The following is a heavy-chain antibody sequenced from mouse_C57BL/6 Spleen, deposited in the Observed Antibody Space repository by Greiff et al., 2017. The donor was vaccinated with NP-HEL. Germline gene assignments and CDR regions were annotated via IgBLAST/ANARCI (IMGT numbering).Heavy chain of an antibody. V-gene: IGHV3-6*01. D-gene: IGHD2-4*01. CDR1: GYSITSGYY. CDR2: ISYDGSN. Sequence: EVKLMESGPGLVKPSQSLSLTCSVTGYSITSGYYWNWIRQFPGNKLEWMGYISYDGSNNYNPSLKNRISITRDTSKNQLFLKLNSVTTEDTATYYCAIIYYDYDGAMDYWGQGTSVTVSS. CDR3: AIIYYDYDGAMDY. J-gene: IGHJ4*01.